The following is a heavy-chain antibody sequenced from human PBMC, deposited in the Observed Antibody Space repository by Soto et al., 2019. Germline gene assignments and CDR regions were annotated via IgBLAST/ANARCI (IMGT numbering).Heavy chain of an antibody. V-gene: IGHV3-7*01. CDR3: SRSLDS. Sequence: XVALRLSCAASGFTFSNFWMDWVRQAPGKGLEWVANINPDGSEKHYVDSVKGRFTISRDNARNSLYLQMSSLTAEDSALYYCSRSLDSWGQGTRVTVSS. CDR1: GFTFSNFW. J-gene: IGHJ4*02. CDR2: INPDGSEK.